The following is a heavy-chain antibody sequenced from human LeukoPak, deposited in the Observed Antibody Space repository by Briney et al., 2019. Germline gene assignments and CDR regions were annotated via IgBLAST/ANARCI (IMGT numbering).Heavy chain of an antibody. D-gene: IGHD6-19*01. V-gene: IGHV4-59*01. CDR2: NYYSGDT. CDR3: GRDEVAVVEPTTIYYRDV. Sequence: SETLSLTCTVSRGSISGFSWRWIRQSPGGGLEGIGYNYYSGDTAHNPPLSRRITISVDTPKNQYSLQPRYMTTAATAVYYCGRDEVAVVEPTTIYYRDVGGKGNTDTLSS. J-gene: IGHJ6*03. CDR1: RGSISGFS.